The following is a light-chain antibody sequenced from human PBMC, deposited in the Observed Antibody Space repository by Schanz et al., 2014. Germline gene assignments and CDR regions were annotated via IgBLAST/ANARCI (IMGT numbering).Light chain of an antibody. CDR2: DTS. V-gene: IGLV7-46*01. CDR3: LLYYGGARV. Sequence: QAVVTQEPSLTVSPGGTVTLTCGSSTGPVTSGHYPYWFQQKPGQAPRTLIYDTSHKHSWTPARFSGSLLGGKAALTLSGVQPEDEAEYYCLLYYGGARVFGGGTQLTVL. J-gene: IGLJ3*02. CDR1: TGPVTSGHY.